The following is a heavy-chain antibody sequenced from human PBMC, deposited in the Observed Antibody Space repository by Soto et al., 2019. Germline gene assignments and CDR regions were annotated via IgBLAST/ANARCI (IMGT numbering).Heavy chain of an antibody. CDR3: ASRLRFLEWSHRGYYGMDV. CDR1: GGTFSSYA. Sequence: GASVKVSCKASGGTFSSYAISWVRQAPVQGLEWMGGIIPIFGTANYAQKFQGRVTITADESTSTAYMELSSLRSEDTAVYYCASRLRFLEWSHRGYYGMDVWGQGTTVTVSS. J-gene: IGHJ6*02. CDR2: IIPIFGTA. D-gene: IGHD3-3*01. V-gene: IGHV1-69*13.